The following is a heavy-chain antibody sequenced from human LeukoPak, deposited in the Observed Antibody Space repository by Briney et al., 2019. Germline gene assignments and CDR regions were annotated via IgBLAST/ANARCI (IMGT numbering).Heavy chain of an antibody. CDR1: GFTFSSYA. CDR3: ARGDYYDSSGYYYYFDY. Sequence: GGSLRLSCAASGFTFSSYAMHWVRQAPGKGLEWVAVISYDGSNKYYADSVKGRFTISRDNSKNTLYLQMNSLRAEDTAVYYCARGDYYDSSGYYYYFDYWGQGTLVTVSS. CDR2: ISYDGSNK. J-gene: IGHJ4*02. V-gene: IGHV3-30-3*01. D-gene: IGHD3-22*01.